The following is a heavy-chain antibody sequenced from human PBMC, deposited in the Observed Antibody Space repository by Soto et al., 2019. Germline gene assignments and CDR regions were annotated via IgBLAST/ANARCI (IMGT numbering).Heavy chain of an antibody. D-gene: IGHD4-17*01. CDR2: IIPALGTA. Sequence: QDQLVQSGAEVKKPGSSVKVSCKASGGTFSSHTFSWVRQAPGQGLEWMGRIIPALGTATYAQKFQGRVTITADESGTTVYMGLNSLRSEGTGVYFCAGPDFGGCWVFGLWGRGPLGTVSP. J-gene: IGHJ2*01. V-gene: IGHV1-69*08. CDR1: GGTFSSHT. CDR3: AGPDFGGCWVFGL.